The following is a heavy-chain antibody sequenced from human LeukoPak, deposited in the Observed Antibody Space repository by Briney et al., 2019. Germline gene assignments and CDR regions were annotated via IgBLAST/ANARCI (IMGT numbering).Heavy chain of an antibody. CDR2: IYYSGST. J-gene: IGHJ3*02. CDR1: GGSISSHY. CDR3: ARAGQGAFDI. V-gene: IGHV4-59*11. Sequence: SETLSLACTVSGGSISSHYWSWIRQPPGKGLEWIGYIYYSGSTNYNPSLKSRVTISVDTSKNQFSLKLSSVTAADTAVYYCARAGQGAFDIWGQGTMVTVSS.